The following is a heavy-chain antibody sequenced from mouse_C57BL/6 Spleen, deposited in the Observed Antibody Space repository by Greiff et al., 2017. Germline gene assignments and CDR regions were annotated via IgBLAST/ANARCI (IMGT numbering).Heavy chain of an antibody. CDR3: ARFYDDYVFDY. D-gene: IGHD2-4*01. J-gene: IGHJ2*01. Sequence: VKLQESGAELVKPGASVKISCKASGYTFTDYYINWVKQRPGQGLEWIGKIGPGSGSTYYNEKFKGKATLTADKSSSTAYMPLSSLTSEDSAVYFGARFYDDYVFDYWGQGTTLTVSS. CDR2: IGPGSGST. V-gene: IGHV1-77*01. CDR1: GYTFTDYY.